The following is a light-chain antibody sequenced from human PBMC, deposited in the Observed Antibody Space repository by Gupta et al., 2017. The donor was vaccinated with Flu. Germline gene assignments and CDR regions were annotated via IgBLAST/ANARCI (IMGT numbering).Light chain of an antibody. CDR1: SSDVGGYNY. Sequence: QSALPQPPPSSGTLGRSVTLSSTGTSSDVGGYNYVSWYQQHPGKAPKLLIFEVYKRPSGVPDRFSASMSGNTASLTVSGLQAEDEAVYHCSSYAGSNNLLFGGGTKLTVL. CDR3: SSYAGSNNLL. V-gene: IGLV2-8*01. CDR2: EVY. J-gene: IGLJ2*01.